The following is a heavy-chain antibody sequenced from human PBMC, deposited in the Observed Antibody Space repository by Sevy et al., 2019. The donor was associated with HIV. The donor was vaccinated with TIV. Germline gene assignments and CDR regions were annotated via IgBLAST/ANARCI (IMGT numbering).Heavy chain of an antibody. D-gene: IGHD6-13*01. J-gene: IGHJ6*02. CDR3: ARESSSTWQAGYYGMAV. CDR1: GFTVSSDY. CDR2: IYSGGTT. V-gene: IGHV3-66*01. Sequence: GGSLRLSCAASGFTVSSDYMTWVRQAPGKGLEWGSVIYSGGTTYYADSVKGRFTISRDNSKNTVYLQMNSLRAEDTAVYYCARESSSTWQAGYYGMAVWGQGTTVTVSS.